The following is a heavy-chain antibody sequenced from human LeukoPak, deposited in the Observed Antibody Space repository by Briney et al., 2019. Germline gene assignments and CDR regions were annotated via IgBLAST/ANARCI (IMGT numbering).Heavy chain of an antibody. CDR3: ARDDGVSGDFDY. Sequence: ASVKVSCKASGYTFTGYYMHWVRQAPGQGLEWMGWINPNSGGTNYAQKFQGRVTMTRDTSISTAYMELSGLRSDDTAVYYCARDDGVSGDFDYWGQGTLVTVSS. D-gene: IGHD2-21*01. V-gene: IGHV1-2*02. J-gene: IGHJ4*02. CDR2: INPNSGGT. CDR1: GYTFTGYY.